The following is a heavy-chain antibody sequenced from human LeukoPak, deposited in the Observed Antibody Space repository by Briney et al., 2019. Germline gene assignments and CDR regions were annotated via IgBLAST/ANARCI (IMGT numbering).Heavy chain of an antibody. Sequence: PSETLSLTCAVYGGSFSGYYWSWIRQPPGKGLEWIGEINHSGSTNYNPSLKSRVTISVDTSKNQFSLKLSSVTAADTAVYYCASPGGYCSGGSCYPRYFQHWGQGTLVTVSS. CDR3: ASPGGYCSGGSCYPRYFQH. V-gene: IGHV4-34*01. CDR2: INHSGST. J-gene: IGHJ1*01. D-gene: IGHD2-15*01. CDR1: GGSFSGYY.